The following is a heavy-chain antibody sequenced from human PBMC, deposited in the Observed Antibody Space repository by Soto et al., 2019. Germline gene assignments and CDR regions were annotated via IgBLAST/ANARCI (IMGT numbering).Heavy chain of an antibody. CDR3: ARHDWNGVDY. CDR2: IYYSGST. CDR1: GGSISRNSYY. Sequence: QMQLQESGPGLVKPSETLSLTCTVSGGSISRNSYYWGWIRQPPGKGLEWIGSIYYSGSTYYNPSLKSRVTISVHTAKNQFSRKLSSVTAADTAVYYCARHDWNGVDYWGQGTLVTVSS. V-gene: IGHV4-39*01. J-gene: IGHJ4*02. D-gene: IGHD1-1*01.